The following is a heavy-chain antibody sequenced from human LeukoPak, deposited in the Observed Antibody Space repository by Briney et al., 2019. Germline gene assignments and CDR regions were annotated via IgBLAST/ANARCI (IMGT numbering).Heavy chain of an antibody. CDR1: GGSVSSGSYY. D-gene: IGHD6-13*01. Sequence: SETLSLTCTVSGGSVSSGSYYWSWIRQPPGKGLEWIGYIYYSGSTNYNPSLESRVTISVDTSKNQFSLKLSSVTAADTAVYYCARDGGIAAAGSNYYYGMDVWGKGTTVTVSS. CDR3: ARDGGIAAAGSNYYYGMDV. V-gene: IGHV4-61*01. J-gene: IGHJ6*04. CDR2: IYYSGST.